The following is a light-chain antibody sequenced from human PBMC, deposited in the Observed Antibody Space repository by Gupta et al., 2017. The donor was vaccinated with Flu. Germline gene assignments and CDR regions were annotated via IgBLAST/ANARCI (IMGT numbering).Light chain of an antibody. CDR2: AAS. CDR3: QQYNNWPPES. V-gene: IGKV3-15*01. Sequence: EIIMTQSPATLSVSPGERATLSCRASQSINSNLAWYQQKPGQAPRLLMYAASTRDTSIPARFSGSGYGKELTLTISSRQSEDFAVYYCQQYNNWPPESFGQGTKLEIK. J-gene: IGKJ2*03. CDR1: QSINSN.